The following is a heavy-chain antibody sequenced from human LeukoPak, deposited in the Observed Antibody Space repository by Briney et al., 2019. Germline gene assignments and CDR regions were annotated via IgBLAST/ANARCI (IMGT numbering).Heavy chain of an antibody. D-gene: IGHD2-21*01. J-gene: IGHJ4*02. V-gene: IGHV3-23*01. CDR3: AKADNAYCGGDCYPDY. CDR1: GFTFSSYA. CDR2: ISGSGGST. Sequence: PGGSLRLSCAASGFTFSSYAMSWVRQAPGKGLEWVSAISGSGGSTYYADSVKGRFTISRDNSKNTLYLQMNSLRAEGTAVYYCAKADNAYCGGDCYPDYWGQGTLVTVSS.